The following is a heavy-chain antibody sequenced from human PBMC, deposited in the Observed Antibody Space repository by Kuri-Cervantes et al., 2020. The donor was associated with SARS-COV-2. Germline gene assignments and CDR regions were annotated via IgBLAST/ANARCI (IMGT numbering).Heavy chain of an antibody. Sequence: GESLKISCAASGFNFSRTDMHWVRQAPGKGLEWVSSIGRDGHTFYADSVRGRFTISRDDSKNTLFLQMSSLRIEDTAIYYCALNYYFNYWGQGTLVTVSS. J-gene: IGHJ4*02. D-gene: IGHD1-1*01. CDR2: IGRDGHT. V-gene: IGHV3-23*01. CDR1: GFNFSRTD. CDR3: ALNYYFNY.